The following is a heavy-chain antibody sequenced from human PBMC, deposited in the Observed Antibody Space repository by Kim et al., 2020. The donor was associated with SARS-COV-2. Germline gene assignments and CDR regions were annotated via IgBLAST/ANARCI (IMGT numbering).Heavy chain of an antibody. CDR2: IYHSGST. J-gene: IGHJ2*01. D-gene: IGHD3-22*01. CDR3: ARDKNYYGGGGDRYFDL. CDR1: GGSISSSNW. V-gene: IGHV4-4*02. Sequence: SETLSLTCAVSGGSISSSNWWSWVRQPPGKGLEWIGEIYHSGSTNYNPSLKSRVTISVDKSKNQFSLKLSSVTAADTAVYYCARDKNYYGGGGDRYFDLWGRGTLVTVSS.